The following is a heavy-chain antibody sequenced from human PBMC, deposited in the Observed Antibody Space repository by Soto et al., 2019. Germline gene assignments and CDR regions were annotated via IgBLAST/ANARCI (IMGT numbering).Heavy chain of an antibody. J-gene: IGHJ4*02. D-gene: IGHD2-2*01. CDR2: ISSSSSTI. V-gene: IGHV3-48*01. CDR3: ARDCSSSSGYRLALIYY. Sequence: GGSLRLSCAASGFTFSSYSMNWVRQAPGKGLEWVSYISSSSSTIYYADSVKGRFTISRDNAKNSLYLQMNSLRAEDTAVYYCARDCSSSSGYRLALIYYWGQGTLVTVSS. CDR1: GFTFSSYS.